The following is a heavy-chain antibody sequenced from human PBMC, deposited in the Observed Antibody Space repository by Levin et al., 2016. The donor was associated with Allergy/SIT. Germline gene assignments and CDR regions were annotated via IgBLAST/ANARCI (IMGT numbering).Heavy chain of an antibody. CDR2: IIPILGIA. D-gene: IGHD6-6*01. Sequence: WVRQAPGQGLEWMGRIIPILGIANYAQKFQGRVTITADKSTSTAYMELSSLRSEDTAVYYCARGIIAARPGGGVYYYYGMDVWGQGTTVTVSS. V-gene: IGHV1-69*04. J-gene: IGHJ6*02. CDR3: ARGIIAARPGGGVYYYYGMDV.